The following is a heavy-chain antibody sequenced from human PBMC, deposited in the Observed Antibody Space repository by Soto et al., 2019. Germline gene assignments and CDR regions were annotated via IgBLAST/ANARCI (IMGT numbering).Heavy chain of an antibody. CDR2: IRSKANSYAT. D-gene: IGHD6-13*01. CDR3: GGIAAAG. J-gene: IGHJ4*02. CDR1: GFTFSGSA. V-gene: IGHV3-73*01. Sequence: EVQLVESGGGLVQPGGSLKLSCAASGFTFSGSAMHWVRQASGKGLEWVGRIRSKANSYATAYAASVKGRFTISRDDSKSTAYMQMSSLKTEDAAVYYCGGIAAAGWGQGTLVTVSS.